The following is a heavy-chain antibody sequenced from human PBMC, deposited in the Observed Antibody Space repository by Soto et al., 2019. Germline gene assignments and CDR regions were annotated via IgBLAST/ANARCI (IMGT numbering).Heavy chain of an antibody. Sequence: PSETLSLTCTVSGGSISSGGYYWSWIRQHPGKGLEWIGYIYYSGSTYYNPSLKSRVTISVDTSKNQFSLKLSSVTAADTAVYYCARSPLWFGEGHWFDPWGQGTLVTVSS. CDR3: ARSPLWFGEGHWFDP. CDR2: IYYSGST. CDR1: GGSISSGGYY. V-gene: IGHV4-31*03. J-gene: IGHJ5*02. D-gene: IGHD3-10*01.